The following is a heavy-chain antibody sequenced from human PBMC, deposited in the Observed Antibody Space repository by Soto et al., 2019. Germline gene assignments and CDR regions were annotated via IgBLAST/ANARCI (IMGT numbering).Heavy chain of an antibody. Sequence: QVQLQESGPGLVKPSETLSLTCTVSGGSISSYYWSWIRQPPGKGLEWIGYIYYSGSTNYNPSLKSRVTISVDTSKNPFSLKLRSGTAADTAVYHRAGQWGGYFDYWGQGTLVTVSS. CDR2: IYYSGST. CDR3: AGQWGGYFDY. CDR1: GGSISSYY. D-gene: IGHD3-10*01. V-gene: IGHV4-59*08. J-gene: IGHJ4*02.